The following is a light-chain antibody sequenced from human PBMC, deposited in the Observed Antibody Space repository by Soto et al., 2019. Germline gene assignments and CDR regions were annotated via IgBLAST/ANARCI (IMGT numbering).Light chain of an antibody. J-gene: IGKJ1*01. V-gene: IGKV3-11*01. CDR2: DAS. Sequence: GERATLSCRASQSVYNYLAWYQQKPGQAPRLLIYDASDRATGLPDRFSGSGSGTDFTLTISSLEPEDSAIYYCHQRANWPGTFGQGTKV. CDR1: QSVYNY. CDR3: HQRANWPGT.